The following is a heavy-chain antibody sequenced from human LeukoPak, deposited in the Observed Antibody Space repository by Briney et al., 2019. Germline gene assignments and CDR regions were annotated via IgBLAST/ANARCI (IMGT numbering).Heavy chain of an antibody. D-gene: IGHD1-14*01. J-gene: IGHJ4*02. CDR2: INGDGTSA. CDR3: ARRSTGTLDY. Sequence: GGSLRLSCAASGFTFSSCWMHWVRQPPGKGLVWVSGINGDGTSANYADSVKGRFTISRDNAKSMMYLQMDSLRAEDTAVYYCARRSTGTLDYWGQGTLVTVSS. CDR1: GFTFSSCW. V-gene: IGHV3-74*01.